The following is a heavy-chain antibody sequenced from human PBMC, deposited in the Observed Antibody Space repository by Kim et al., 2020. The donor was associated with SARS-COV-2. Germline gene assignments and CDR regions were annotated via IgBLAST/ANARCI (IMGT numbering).Heavy chain of an antibody. CDR3: ARGDAPRWELLHYYYYGMDV. J-gene: IGHJ6*02. D-gene: IGHD1-26*01. CDR2: IWYDGSNK. V-gene: IGHV3-33*01. Sequence: GGSLRLSCAASGFTFSSYGMHWVRQAPGKGLEWVAVIWYDGSNKYYADSVKGRFTISRDNSKNTLYLQMNSLRAEDTAVYYCARGDAPRWELLHYYYYGMDVWGQGTTVTVSS. CDR1: GFTFSSYG.